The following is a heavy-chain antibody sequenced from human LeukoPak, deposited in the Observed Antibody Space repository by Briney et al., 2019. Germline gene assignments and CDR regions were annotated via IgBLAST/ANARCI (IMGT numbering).Heavy chain of an antibody. D-gene: IGHD1-26*01. CDR3: ASDGGSYYGRFDY. CDR2: IYISGST. J-gene: IGHJ4*02. Sequence: SETLSLTCTVSGGSISSHYWNWLRQPAGKGLEWIGRIYISGSTNYNPSLKSRVTMSVDTSKNQFSLKLSSVTAADTAVYYCASDGGSYYGRFDYWGQGTLVTVSS. CDR1: GGSISSHY. V-gene: IGHV4-4*07.